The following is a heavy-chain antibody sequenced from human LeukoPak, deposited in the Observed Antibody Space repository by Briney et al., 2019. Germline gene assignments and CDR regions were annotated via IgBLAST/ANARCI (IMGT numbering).Heavy chain of an antibody. CDR3: ARPRDGYNPSYYFDY. CDR1: GYTFTSYG. CDR2: ISAYNGNT. Sequence: ASVKVSCKASGYTFTSYGISWVRQAPGQGLEWMGWISAYNGNTNYAQKLQGRVTMTTDTSTSTAYMELRSLRSDDTAVYYCARPRDGYNPSYYFDYWGQGTLVTVSS. V-gene: IGHV1-18*01. D-gene: IGHD5-24*01. J-gene: IGHJ4*02.